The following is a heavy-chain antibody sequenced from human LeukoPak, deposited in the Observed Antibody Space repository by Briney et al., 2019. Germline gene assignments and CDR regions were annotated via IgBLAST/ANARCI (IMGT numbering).Heavy chain of an antibody. CDR3: ARLPGIAAARPERFDL. CDR2: IYYSGST. J-gene: IGHJ2*01. CDR1: GGSISSSSYY. D-gene: IGHD6-13*01. Sequence: SETLSLTCTVSGGSISSSSYYWGWIRQPPGKGLEWIGSIYYSGSTYYNPSLKSRVTISVDTSKNQFSLKLSSVTAADTAVYYCARLPGIAAARPERFDLWGRGTLVTVSS. V-gene: IGHV4-39*01.